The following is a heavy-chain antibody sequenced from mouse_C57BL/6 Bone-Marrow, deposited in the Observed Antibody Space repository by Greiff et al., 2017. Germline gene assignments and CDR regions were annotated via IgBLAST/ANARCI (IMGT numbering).Heavy chain of an antibody. J-gene: IGHJ3*01. Sequence: QVQLKQSGAELARPGASVKMSCKASGSTFTSYTMHWVKQRPGQGLEWIGYINPSIGYTTYNQKFKDKATLTAAKSSSTAYMQLSSLTAEDSAVYYCARGGRFAYWGQGTRVTVSA. CDR1: GSTFTSYT. CDR2: INPSIGYT. CDR3: ARGGRFAY. V-gene: IGHV1-4*01.